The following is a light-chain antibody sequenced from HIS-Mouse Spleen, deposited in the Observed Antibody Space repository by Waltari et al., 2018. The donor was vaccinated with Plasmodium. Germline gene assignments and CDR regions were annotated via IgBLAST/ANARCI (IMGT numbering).Light chain of an antibody. CDR2: GAS. CDR3: QQYGSSPPLT. V-gene: IGKV3-20*01. Sequence: EIVLTQSPGTLSLSPGDRATLSCRASQSVSSSYLAWYQQKPGQAPRLLIYGASSRATGIPDRFSGSGSGTDFTLTISRLEPEDFVVYYCQQYGSSPPLTFGGGTKVEIK. J-gene: IGKJ4*01. CDR1: QSVSSSY.